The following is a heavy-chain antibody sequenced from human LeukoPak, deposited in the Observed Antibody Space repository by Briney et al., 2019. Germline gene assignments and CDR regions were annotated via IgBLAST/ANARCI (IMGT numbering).Heavy chain of an antibody. CDR1: GFTFSSYW. CDR2: INTDGSST. J-gene: IGHJ4*01. CDR3: ARVSSSSWWALDY. D-gene: IGHD6-13*01. V-gene: IGHV3-74*01. Sequence: GGSLRLSCAASGFTFSSYWMHWVRQAPGKGLVWVSRINTDGSSTSYADSVKGRFTISRDNAKNTLYLQMNSLRAEDTAVYYCARVSSSSWWALDYWGHGTLITVSS.